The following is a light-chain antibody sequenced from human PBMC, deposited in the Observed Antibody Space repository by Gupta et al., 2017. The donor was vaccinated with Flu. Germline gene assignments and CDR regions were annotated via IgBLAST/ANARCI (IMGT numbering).Light chain of an antibody. J-gene: IGKJ2*01. CDR3: MQATHWPHT. Sequence: DVVMTQSPLSLPVTLGQPASISCRSTQGLVHSDGNTYLSWFQQRPGQSPRRLVYWVSARDSGVPDRLSGSGSGTDFTLKISRVEADDVGLYYCMQATHWPHTFGQGTKLEIK. V-gene: IGKV2-30*02. CDR2: WVS. CDR1: QGLVHSDGNTY.